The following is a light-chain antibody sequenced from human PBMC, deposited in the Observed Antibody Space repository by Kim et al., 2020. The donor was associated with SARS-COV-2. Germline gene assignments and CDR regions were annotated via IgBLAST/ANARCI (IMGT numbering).Light chain of an antibody. CDR3: SLNYAGGRM. V-gene: IGLV3-19*01. CDR2: GKN. Sequence: SSELTQDPAVSVALGQTVRITCQGDSLRSYYASWYQQKPGQAPVLVIYGKNNRPSGIPDRFSGSSSGNTASLTITGAQAEDEADYYCSLNYAGGRMFGGGTQLTVL. J-gene: IGLJ3*02. CDR1: SLRSYY.